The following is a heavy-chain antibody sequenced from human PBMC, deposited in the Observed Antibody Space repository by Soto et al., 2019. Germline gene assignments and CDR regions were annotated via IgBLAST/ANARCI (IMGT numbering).Heavy chain of an antibody. CDR2: INPSGGGT. V-gene: IGHV1-2*02. D-gene: IGHD2-2*01. Sequence: GASVKVSCKASGYTFTSYYMHWVRQTPGQGLEWMGIINPSGGGTNYAQKFQGRVTMTRDTSISTAYMELSRLRSDDTAVYYCARDIVVVPNYYYYGMDVWGQGTTVTVSS. CDR3: ARDIVVVPNYYYYGMDV. J-gene: IGHJ6*02. CDR1: GYTFTSYY.